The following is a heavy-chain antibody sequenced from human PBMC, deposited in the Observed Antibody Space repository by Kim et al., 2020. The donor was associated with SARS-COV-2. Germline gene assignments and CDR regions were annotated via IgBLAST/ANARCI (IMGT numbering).Heavy chain of an antibody. Sequence: GGSLRLSCAASGFTFSSYWMSWVRQAPGKGLEWVANIKQDGSEKYYVDSVKGRFTISRDNAKNSLYLQMNSLRAEDTAVYYCARDLGYYEFWSGPDSGQGTLVTVSS. J-gene: IGHJ4*02. CDR1: GFTFSSYW. D-gene: IGHD3-3*01. CDR3: ARDLGYYEFWSGPD. CDR2: IKQDGSEK. V-gene: IGHV3-7*03.